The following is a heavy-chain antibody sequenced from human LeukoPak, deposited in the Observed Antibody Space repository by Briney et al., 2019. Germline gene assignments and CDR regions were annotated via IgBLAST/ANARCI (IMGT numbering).Heavy chain of an antibody. CDR1: SGSISTSNYY. Sequence: SETLSLTCTVSSGSISTSNYYWGWVRQPPGKALEWIGNIFYSGSTYYSPSLKSRVTISVDTSKNQFSLKLSSVTAADTAVYYCARRSYYYDSSGYYFVFDYWGQGTLVTVSS. V-gene: IGHV4-39*01. CDR2: IFYSGST. J-gene: IGHJ4*02. CDR3: ARRSYYYDSSGYYFVFDY. D-gene: IGHD3-22*01.